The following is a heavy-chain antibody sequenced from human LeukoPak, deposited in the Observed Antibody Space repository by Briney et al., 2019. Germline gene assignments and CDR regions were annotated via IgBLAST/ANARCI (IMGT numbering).Heavy chain of an antibody. CDR3: AKVKPRYFDWFDENYFDY. J-gene: IGHJ4*02. D-gene: IGHD3-9*01. V-gene: IGHV3-30*02. Sequence: GGSLRLSCAASGFTFSNYGMHWVRQAPGKGLEWVAFIRYDGSNKYYADSVKGRFTISRDNSKNTLYLQMNSLRAEDTAVYYCAKVKPRYFDWFDENYFDYWGQGTLVTVSS. CDR1: GFTFSNYG. CDR2: IRYDGSNK.